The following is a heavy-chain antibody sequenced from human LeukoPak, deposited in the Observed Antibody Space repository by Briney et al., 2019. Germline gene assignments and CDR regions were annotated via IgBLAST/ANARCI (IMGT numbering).Heavy chain of an antibody. CDR1: GFAFSSYS. Sequence: GGSLRLSCAASGFAFSSYSMNWVRQAPGKGLEWVANIKQDGSESRYVDSVKGRFTISRDNAKNSLYLQMNSLRGEDTAVYYCARDKVGGSMAGSNLDYWGQGNLVTVSS. J-gene: IGHJ4*02. CDR2: IKQDGSES. D-gene: IGHD6-19*01. CDR3: ARDKVGGSMAGSNLDY. V-gene: IGHV3-7*01.